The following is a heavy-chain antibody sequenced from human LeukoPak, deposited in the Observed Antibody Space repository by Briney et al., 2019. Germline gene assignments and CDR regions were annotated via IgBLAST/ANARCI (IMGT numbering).Heavy chain of an antibody. V-gene: IGHV3-21*01. J-gene: IGHJ3*01. CDR3: AREVGGSRAFDV. CDR2: ISSSSSYI. Sequence: GSLRLSCAASGFTFIDYSMSWIRQAPGKGLEWVSSISSSSSYIYYADSVKGRFTISRDNAKNSLYLQMNSLRAEDTAVYHCAREVGGSRAFDVWGQGTMVTVSS. CDR1: GFTFIDYS. D-gene: IGHD6-13*01.